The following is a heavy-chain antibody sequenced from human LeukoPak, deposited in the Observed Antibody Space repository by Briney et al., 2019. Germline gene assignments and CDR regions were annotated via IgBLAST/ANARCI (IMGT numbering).Heavy chain of an antibody. J-gene: IGHJ6*02. CDR2: IWYDGSNK. D-gene: IGHD6-6*01. CDR3: ARDMQYSSSSNGLYYHYYYGMDV. V-gene: IGHV3-33*01. Sequence: GGSLRLSCAASGFTFSSYGMHWVRQAPGKGLEWVAVIWYDGSNKYYADSVKGRFTISRDNSKNTLYLQMNSLRAEDTAVYYCARDMQYSSSSNGLYYHYYYGMDVWGQGTTVTVSS. CDR1: GFTFSSYG.